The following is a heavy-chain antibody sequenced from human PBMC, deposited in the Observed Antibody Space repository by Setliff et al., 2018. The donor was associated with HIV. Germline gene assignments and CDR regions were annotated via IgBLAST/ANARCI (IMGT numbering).Heavy chain of an antibody. Sequence: SETLSLTCAVSGGSISSDNWWTWVRQAPGKGLEWLGEIHSSGNTNYSPSLKSRVTISVDTSKNQFSLKLSSVTAADTAVYYCARVGGRGGSSWYLGTKMGRKYGMDVWGQGTTVTVSS. D-gene: IGHD6-13*01. CDR2: IHSSGNT. CDR3: ARVGGRGGSSWYLGTKMGRKYGMDV. CDR1: GGSISSDNW. V-gene: IGHV4-4*02. J-gene: IGHJ6*02.